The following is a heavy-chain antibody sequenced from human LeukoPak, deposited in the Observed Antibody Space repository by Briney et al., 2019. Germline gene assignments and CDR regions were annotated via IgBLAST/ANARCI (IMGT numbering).Heavy chain of an antibody. CDR3: ARDPRPQWQGTDRNWFDP. CDR2: ISAYNGNT. D-gene: IGHD6-19*01. V-gene: IGHV1-18*01. J-gene: IGHJ5*02. Sequence: ASVKVSCKASGYTFTSYGISWVRQAPGQGLEWMGWISAYNGNTNYAQKLQGRVTMTTGTSTSTAYMELRSLRSDDTAVYYCARDPRPQWQGTDRNWFDPWGQGTLVTVSS. CDR1: GYTFTSYG.